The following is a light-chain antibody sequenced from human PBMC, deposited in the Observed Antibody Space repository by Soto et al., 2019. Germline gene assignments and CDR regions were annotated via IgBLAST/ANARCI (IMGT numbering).Light chain of an antibody. V-gene: IGKV3-20*01. CDR2: GAS. Sequence: EIVLTQSPGTLSLSPGDRATLSCRASQSVSSSYFAWYQQKPGQAPMLLIYGASIRATGIPDRFSGSGSGTEFTLTISSLEPEDFAVYSCQQYGSSPTTFGQGTRLEIK. CDR3: QQYGSSPTT. CDR1: QSVSSSY. J-gene: IGKJ5*01.